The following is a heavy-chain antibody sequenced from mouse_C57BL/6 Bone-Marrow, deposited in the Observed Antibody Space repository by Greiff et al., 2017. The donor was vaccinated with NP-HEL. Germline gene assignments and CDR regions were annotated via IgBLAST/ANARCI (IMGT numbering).Heavy chain of an antibody. D-gene: IGHD2-1*01. J-gene: IGHJ2*01. CDR1: GYTFTSYW. Sequence: QVQLKQPGAELVMPGASVKLSCKASGYTFTSYWMHWVKQRPGQGLEWIGEIDPSDSYTNYNQKFKGKSTLTVDKSSSTAYMQLSSLTSEDSAVYYCARENYYGNPRRHFFDYWGQGTTLTVSS. CDR3: ARENYYGNPRRHFFDY. V-gene: IGHV1-69*01. CDR2: IDPSDSYT.